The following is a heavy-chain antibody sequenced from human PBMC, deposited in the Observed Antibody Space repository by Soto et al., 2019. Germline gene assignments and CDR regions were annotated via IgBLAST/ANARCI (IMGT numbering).Heavy chain of an antibody. V-gene: IGHV4-34*01. CDR3: ARGQEGIVATH. Sequence: QVQLQQWGAGLLKPSETLSLTCTVNGGSLTGYYWSWIRQPPGKGLEWIGEVKDGGSTNYSPSLMGPVSISAATSKTHFSLRLNSVTAADTAVYFCARGQEGIVATHWDQGALVTVSS. D-gene: IGHD5-12*01. J-gene: IGHJ4*02. CDR1: GGSLTGYY. CDR2: VKDGGST.